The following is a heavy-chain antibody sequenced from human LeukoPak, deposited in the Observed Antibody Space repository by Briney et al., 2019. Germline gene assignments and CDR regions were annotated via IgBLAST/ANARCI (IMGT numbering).Heavy chain of an antibody. Sequence: GGSLRLSCAASGFTFSSYAMHWVRQAPGKGLEWVAVISYDGSNKYYADSVKGRFTISRDNSKNTLYLQMNSLRAEDTAVYYCAKVLSRGGSPSYYYYYGMDVWGQGTTVTVSS. V-gene: IGHV3-30*04. CDR3: AKVLSRGGSPSYYYYYGMDV. J-gene: IGHJ6*02. CDR1: GFTFSSYA. D-gene: IGHD2-15*01. CDR2: ISYDGSNK.